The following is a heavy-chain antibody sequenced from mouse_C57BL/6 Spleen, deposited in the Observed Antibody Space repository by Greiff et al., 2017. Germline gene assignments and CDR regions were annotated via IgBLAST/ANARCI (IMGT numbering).Heavy chain of an antibody. V-gene: IGHV1-69*01. CDR3: ARGDWDWGYFDV. Sequence: QVQLKQPGAELVMPGASVKLSCKASGYTFTSYWMHWVKQRPGQGLEWIGEIDPSDSYTNYNQKFKGKSTLTVDKSSSTAYMQLSSLTSEDSAVYYCARGDWDWGYFDVWGTGTTVTVSS. D-gene: IGHD4-1*01. CDR2: IDPSDSYT. J-gene: IGHJ1*03. CDR1: GYTFTSYW.